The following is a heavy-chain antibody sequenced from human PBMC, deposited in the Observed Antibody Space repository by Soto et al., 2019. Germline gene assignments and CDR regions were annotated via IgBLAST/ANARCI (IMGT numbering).Heavy chain of an antibody. CDR2: IYWDDDK. CDR1: GGSFKSGSYS. V-gene: IGHV2-5*08. CDR3: AHTKYSRSSFDY. D-gene: IGHD6-6*01. J-gene: IGHJ4*02. Sequence: TLSLTCTVSGGSFKSGSYSWSWIRQPPGKALEWLAVIYWDDDKRYRPSLKSRLTITKDTSKNQVVLTMTNMDPVDTATYYCAHTKYSRSSFDYWGQGTLVTVSS.